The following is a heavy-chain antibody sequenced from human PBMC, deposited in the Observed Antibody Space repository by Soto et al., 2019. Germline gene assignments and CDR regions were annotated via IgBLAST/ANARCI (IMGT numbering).Heavy chain of an antibody. V-gene: IGHV3-23*01. D-gene: IGHD6-13*01. Sequence: EVQLLESGGGLVQPGGSLRLSCAASGFTFSSYAMSWVRQAPGKGLEWVSSISGSGDSTYYADSVKGRFTISRDNPKNTLYLQMNSLRAEDTAVYYCASGRYSSSWSYFDYWGQGTLVTVSS. J-gene: IGHJ4*02. CDR1: GFTFSSYA. CDR2: ISGSGDST. CDR3: ASGRYSSSWSYFDY.